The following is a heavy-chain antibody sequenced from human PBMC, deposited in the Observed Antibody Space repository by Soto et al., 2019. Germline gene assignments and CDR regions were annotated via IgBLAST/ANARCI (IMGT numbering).Heavy chain of an antibody. V-gene: IGHV1-69*12. Sequence: QVQLVQSGAEVKKPGSSVKVSCKASGGTFSSYAISWVRQAPGQGLEWMGGIIPIFGTADYAQKFQGRVTRTADESTSTAYMELSTLRSEETAVYYCAKHYDNWDYYCGMDVWGQGTTVTVSS. CDR1: GGTFSSYA. D-gene: IGHD3-22*01. CDR3: AKHYDNWDYYCGMDV. J-gene: IGHJ6*02. CDR2: IIPIFGTA.